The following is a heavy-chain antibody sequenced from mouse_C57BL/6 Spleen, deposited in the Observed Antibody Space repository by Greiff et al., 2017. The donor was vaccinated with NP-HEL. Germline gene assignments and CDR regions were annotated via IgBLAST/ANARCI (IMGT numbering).Heavy chain of an antibody. D-gene: IGHD1-1*01. CDR1: GYTFTSYW. CDR2: IDPSDSYT. CDR3: ARAPYYYGSRGAMDY. V-gene: IGHV1-69*01. Sequence: QVQLQQPGAELVMPGASVKLSCKASGYTFTSYWMHWVKQRPGQGLEWIGEIDPSDSYTNYNQKFKGKSTLTVDKSSSTAYMQLSSLTSEDSAVYYCARAPYYYGSRGAMDYWGQGTSVTVSS. J-gene: IGHJ4*01.